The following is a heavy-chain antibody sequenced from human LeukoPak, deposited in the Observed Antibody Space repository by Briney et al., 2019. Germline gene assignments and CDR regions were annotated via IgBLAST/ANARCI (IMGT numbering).Heavy chain of an antibody. J-gene: IGHJ4*02. V-gene: IGHV1-2*06. CDR2: INPNSGGT. CDR3: ARDPFAYGSGRDLDY. D-gene: IGHD3-10*01. Sequence: GASVKVSCKASGYTFTGYYMHWVRQAPGQGLEWMGRINPNSGGTNYAQKFQGRVTVTRDTSISTAYMELSRLRSDDTAVYYCARDPFAYGSGRDLDYWGQGTLVTVSS. CDR1: GYTFTGYY.